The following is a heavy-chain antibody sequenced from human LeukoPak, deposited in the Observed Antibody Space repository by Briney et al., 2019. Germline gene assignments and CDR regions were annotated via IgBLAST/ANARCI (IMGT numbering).Heavy chain of an antibody. J-gene: IGHJ5*02. D-gene: IGHD6-19*01. CDR1: GYTFTGYY. CDR2: INPNSGGT. Sequence: ASVKVSCKASGYTFTGYYVHWVRQAPGQGLEWMGWINPNSGGTNYAQKFQGRVTMTRDTSISTAYMELSRLRSDDTAVYYCARLAVAGQSFDPWGQGTLVTVSS. CDR3: ARLAVAGQSFDP. V-gene: IGHV1-2*02.